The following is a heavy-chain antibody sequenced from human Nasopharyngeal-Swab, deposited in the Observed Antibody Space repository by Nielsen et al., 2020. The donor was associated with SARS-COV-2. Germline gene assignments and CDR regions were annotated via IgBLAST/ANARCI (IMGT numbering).Heavy chain of an antibody. J-gene: IGHJ4*02. V-gene: IGHV3-9*01. D-gene: IGHD5-18*01. Sequence: SLKISCAASGFTFDDYAMHWVRQAPGKGLEWVSGISWNSGSIGYADSVKGRFTISRDNAKNSLYLQMNSLRAEDTALYYCAKARISGYRFIPFDYWGQGTLVTVSS. CDR1: GFTFDDYA. CDR3: AKARISGYRFIPFDY. CDR2: ISWNSGSI.